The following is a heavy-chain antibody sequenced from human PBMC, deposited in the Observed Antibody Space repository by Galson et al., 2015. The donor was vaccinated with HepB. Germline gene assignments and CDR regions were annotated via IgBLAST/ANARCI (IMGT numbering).Heavy chain of an antibody. J-gene: IGHJ4*02. Sequence: SLRLSCAASGFTFSSYGMHWVRQAPGKGLEWVAVISYDGSNKYYADSVKGRFTISRDNSKNTLYLQMNSLRAEDTAVYYCVLGGSCYSGYWGQGTLVTVSS. D-gene: IGHD2-15*01. CDR2: ISYDGSNK. CDR3: VLGGSCYSGY. CDR1: GFTFSSYG. V-gene: IGHV3-30*03.